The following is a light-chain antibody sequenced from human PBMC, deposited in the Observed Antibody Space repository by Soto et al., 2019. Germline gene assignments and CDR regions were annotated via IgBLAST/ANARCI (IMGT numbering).Light chain of an antibody. CDR2: EGT. CDR1: NNL. V-gene: IGLV2-23*01. J-gene: IGLJ1*01. Sequence: QSALTQPASVSGSPGQSITISCTGTNNLVSWYQQHPGKAPKVVVYEGTKRPSGVSNRFSGSNSGGTASLTISGLQAKDEASYFCCAYVGARSYVFGPGTKVTVX. CDR3: CAYVGARSYV.